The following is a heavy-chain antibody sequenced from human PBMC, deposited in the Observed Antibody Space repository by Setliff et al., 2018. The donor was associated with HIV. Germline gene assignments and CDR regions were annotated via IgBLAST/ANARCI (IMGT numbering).Heavy chain of an antibody. Sequence: ASVKVSCKASGYTFTNYGITWVRQAPGQGLEWMRWINGYSAKTNYAQKIQGRLTMTIDPSASTAYMELRNLRSDDTAIYYCARSGGSPPYSSGLLILDFWGQGSLVAVSS. D-gene: IGHD6-19*01. CDR1: GYTFTNYG. CDR3: ARSGGSPPYSSGLLILDF. J-gene: IGHJ4*02. CDR2: INGYSAKT. V-gene: IGHV1-18*01.